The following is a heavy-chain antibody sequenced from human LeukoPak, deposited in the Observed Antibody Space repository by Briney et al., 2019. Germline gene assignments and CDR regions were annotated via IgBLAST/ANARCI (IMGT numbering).Heavy chain of an antibody. D-gene: IGHD2-2*01. CDR3: ARGGFCSSNSCSPDY. J-gene: IGHJ4*02. CDR2: IASGSQT. V-gene: IGHV3-13*01. Sequence: PGGSLRPSCTASGFTLSSHDMHWVRQAIGKGLEWIAAIASGSQTFYAGSVKGRFTISREDAKNSLYLQMNSLRAEDTAVYYCARGGFCSSNSCSPDYWGQGTLVTVSS. CDR1: GFTLSSHD.